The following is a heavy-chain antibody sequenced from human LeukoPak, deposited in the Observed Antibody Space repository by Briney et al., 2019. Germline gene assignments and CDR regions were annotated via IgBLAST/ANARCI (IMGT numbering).Heavy chain of an antibody. CDR1: GGSISSYY. CDR2: IYYSGST. CDR3: ARVPGPIYYYFYMDV. Sequence: SETLSLTCTVSGGSISSYYWSWIRQPPGKGLEWIGYIYYSGSTNYNPSLKSRVTISVDTSKNQFSLGLSSVTAADTAVYYCARVPGPIYYYFYMDVWGKGTTVTVSS. V-gene: IGHV4-59*12. J-gene: IGHJ6*03.